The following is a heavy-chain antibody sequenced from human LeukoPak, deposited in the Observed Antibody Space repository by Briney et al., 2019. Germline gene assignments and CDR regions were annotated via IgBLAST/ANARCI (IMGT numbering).Heavy chain of an antibody. CDR2: IYTSGST. D-gene: IGHD4-17*01. CDR1: GGSISSYY. CDR3: AREREPGYGDYFDY. J-gene: IGHJ4*02. Sequence: SETLSLTCTVSGGSISSYYWSWIRQPAGKGLEWIGRIYTSGSTNYNPSLKSRVTMSVDTSKSQFSLKLSSVTAADTAVYYCAREREPGYGDYFDYWGQGILVTVSS. V-gene: IGHV4-4*07.